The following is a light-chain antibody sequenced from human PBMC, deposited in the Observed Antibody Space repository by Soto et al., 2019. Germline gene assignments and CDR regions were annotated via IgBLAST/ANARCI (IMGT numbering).Light chain of an antibody. CDR3: QQYYNYWT. CDR2: DAS. J-gene: IGKJ1*01. V-gene: IGKV1-5*01. Sequence: DIQMTQSPSTLSASVGDRVTISCRASQSLNKRLAWYQQKSGKAPKLLIFDASTLESGVSSRFSGAGSGTEFILTISSLQPDDVGTYYCQQYYNYWTFGQGTTVEIK. CDR1: QSLNKR.